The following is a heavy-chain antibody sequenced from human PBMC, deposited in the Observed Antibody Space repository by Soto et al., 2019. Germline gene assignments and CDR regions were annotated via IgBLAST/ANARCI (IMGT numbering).Heavy chain of an antibody. CDR2: ISPRNGNT. Sequence: ASVKVSCKASGYTFTSYYMHWVRQAPGQHLEWLGWISPRNGNTNYAQNVQGRVTLTTDASTGTAYLDLKNLRSDDTAVYYCARVQLLPNPAFDFWGQGTLVTVSS. D-gene: IGHD5-18*01. V-gene: IGHV1-18*04. CDR3: ARVQLLPNPAFDF. J-gene: IGHJ4*02. CDR1: GYTFTSYY.